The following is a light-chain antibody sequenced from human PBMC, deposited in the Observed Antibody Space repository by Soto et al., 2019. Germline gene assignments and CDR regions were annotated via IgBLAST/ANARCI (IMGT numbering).Light chain of an antibody. CDR2: QDS. CDR3: QAWDSSTHVV. CDR1: KLGDKY. Sequence: SYELTQPPSVSVSPGQTASITCSGDKLGDKYACWYQQKPGQSPVLVIYQDSKRPSGIPERFSGSNSGNTATLTISGTQAMAEADYYCQAWDSSTHVVFGGGTKVTVL. J-gene: IGLJ2*01. V-gene: IGLV3-1*01.